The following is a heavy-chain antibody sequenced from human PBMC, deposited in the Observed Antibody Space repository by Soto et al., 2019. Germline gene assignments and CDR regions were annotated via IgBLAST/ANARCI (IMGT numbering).Heavy chain of an antibody. CDR3: ARLPNPNYDGVYYYYYMDV. V-gene: IGHV4-39*01. D-gene: IGHD3-3*01. Sequence: SETLSLTCTVSGGSISSSSYYWGWIRQPPGKGLEWIGSIYYSGSTYYNPSLKSRVTISVDTSKDQFSLKLSSVTAADTAVYYCARLPNPNYDGVYYYYYMDVWGKGTTVTVSS. J-gene: IGHJ6*03. CDR2: IYYSGST. CDR1: GGSISSSSYY.